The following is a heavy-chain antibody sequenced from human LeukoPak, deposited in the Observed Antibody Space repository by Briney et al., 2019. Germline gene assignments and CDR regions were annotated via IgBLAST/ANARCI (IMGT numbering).Heavy chain of an antibody. Sequence: SETLSLTCAVYGGSFSGYYWSWVRQPPGKGLEWIGEIDHSGSTNYNPSLESRVTISVDTSKNQFSLKLSSVTAADTAVYYCARGYDYCDSCGYGYWGQGTLVTVSS. CDR3: ARGYDYCDSCGYGY. J-gene: IGHJ4*02. CDR2: IDHSGST. V-gene: IGHV4-34*01. D-gene: IGHD3-22*01. CDR1: GGSFSGYY.